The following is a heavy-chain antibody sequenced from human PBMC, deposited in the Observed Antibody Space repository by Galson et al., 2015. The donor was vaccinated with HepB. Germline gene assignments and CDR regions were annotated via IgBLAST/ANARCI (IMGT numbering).Heavy chain of an antibody. D-gene: IGHD1-26*01. V-gene: IGHV2-70*04. CDR1: GFSLSTSGMR. CDR2: IDWDDDK. CDR3: ARSHVGASGPDAFDI. J-gene: IGHJ3*02. Sequence: PALVKPTQTLTLTCTFSGFSLSTSGMRVSWIRQPPGKALEWLARIDWDDDKFYSTSLKTRLTISKDTSKNQVVLTMTNMDPVDTATYYCARSHVGASGPDAFDIWGQGTMVTVSS.